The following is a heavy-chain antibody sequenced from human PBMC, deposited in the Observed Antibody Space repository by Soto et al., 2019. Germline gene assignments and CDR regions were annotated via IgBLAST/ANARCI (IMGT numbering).Heavy chain of an antibody. CDR2: MYNTGST. Sequence: SETLSLTCTVSGGSISGYFWSWIWQPPGKGLEWIGYMYNTGSTVYNPSFKSRVTISVDTSKNQFSLKLNSVTAADTAVYYCARDLWGYCGTDCYPLDVSGQGTTVTVSS. D-gene: IGHD2-21*02. CDR3: ARDLWGYCGTDCYPLDV. CDR1: GGSISGYF. J-gene: IGHJ6*02. V-gene: IGHV4-59*01.